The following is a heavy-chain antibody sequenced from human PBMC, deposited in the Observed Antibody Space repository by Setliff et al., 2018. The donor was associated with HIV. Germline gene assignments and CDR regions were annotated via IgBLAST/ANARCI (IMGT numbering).Heavy chain of an antibody. J-gene: IGHJ4*02. CDR3: ARVRARYSSSWSFDY. D-gene: IGHD6-13*01. CDR2: ISVSGFNI. CDR1: GFTFSTYS. Sequence: PVGSLRLSCAASGFTFSTYSMNWVRLAPGRGLEWISSISVSGFNIYYADSVKGRFFVSRDDAKNSLFLQMNSLRTEDTAVYFCARVRARYSSSWSFDYWGQGTPVTVS. V-gene: IGHV3-21*01.